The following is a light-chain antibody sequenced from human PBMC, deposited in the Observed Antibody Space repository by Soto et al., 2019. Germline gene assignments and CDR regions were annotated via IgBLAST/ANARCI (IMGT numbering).Light chain of an antibody. V-gene: IGKV1-16*01. Sequence: DIQMTQSPSSLSASVGDTVTITCRASQDISNSLAWLQQKPGKAPKSLISAVSNLQSGVPSRFSGSGSGTHFTLTISGLRPEDLATYYCQQYKVYPRTFGGGTKVEIK. CDR2: AVS. CDR1: QDISNS. J-gene: IGKJ4*01. CDR3: QQYKVYPRT.